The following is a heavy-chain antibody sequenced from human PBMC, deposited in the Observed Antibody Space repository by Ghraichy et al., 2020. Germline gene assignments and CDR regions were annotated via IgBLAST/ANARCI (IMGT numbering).Heavy chain of an antibody. V-gene: IGHV6-1*01. D-gene: IGHD6-13*01. CDR3: ARGTYSTFDY. CDR1: GDSMSTNGVA. Sequence: SETLSLTCAISGDSMSTNGVAWNWIRQSPSRGLEWLGRTYYRSKWSSDSAISVKSRITVSPDTSKNQFSLQLNSVTTEDTAVYFCARGTYSTFDYWGQGTLVTVSS. CDR2: TYYRSKWSS. J-gene: IGHJ4*02.